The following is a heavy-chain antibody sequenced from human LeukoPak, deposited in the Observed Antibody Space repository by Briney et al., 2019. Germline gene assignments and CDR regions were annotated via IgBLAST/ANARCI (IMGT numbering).Heavy chain of an antibody. Sequence: PGGSLRLSCAASGFTFTSYAMSWVRQAPGKGLEWVSYISGSFIGTFYADSVRGRFTISRDTSKNTLYLQMNSLRAEDTAVYYCAKDLRMVRVVDYWGQGTLVTVSS. V-gene: IGHV3-23*01. CDR2: ISGSFIGT. D-gene: IGHD3-10*01. CDR3: AKDLRMVRVVDY. CDR1: GFTFTSYA. J-gene: IGHJ4*02.